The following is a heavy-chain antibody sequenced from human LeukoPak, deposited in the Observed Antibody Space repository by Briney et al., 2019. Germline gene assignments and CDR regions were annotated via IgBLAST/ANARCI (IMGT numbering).Heavy chain of an antibody. D-gene: IGHD3-10*01. CDR2: IYRSGTI. CDR3: TRDSGTTGEVKFDP. CDR1: GGSISSYY. J-gene: IGHJ5*02. V-gene: IGHV4-4*07. Sequence: SETLSLTCSVSGGSISSYYWSWIRQPAGKGLEWIGRIYRSGTITYNPSLQSRVTMSVDTSKNEFSLKMSSVTAADTAVYYCTRDSGTTGEVKFDPWGQGTLVAVSS.